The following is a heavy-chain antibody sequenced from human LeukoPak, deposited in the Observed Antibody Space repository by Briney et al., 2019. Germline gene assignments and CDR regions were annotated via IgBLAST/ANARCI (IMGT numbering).Heavy chain of an antibody. D-gene: IGHD6-13*01. CDR2: IWNDGSNK. CDR3: ARVGGQQLVLSSYYFDY. V-gene: IGHV3-33*01. J-gene: IGHJ4*02. CDR1: GFTFSNYG. Sequence: GGSLRLSCATSGFTFSNYGMHWVRQAPGKGLEWVAVIWNDGSNKYYADSVKGRFTISRDNSKSTLYLQMNSLRVEDTAVYYCARVGGQQLVLSSYYFDYRGQGTLVTVSS.